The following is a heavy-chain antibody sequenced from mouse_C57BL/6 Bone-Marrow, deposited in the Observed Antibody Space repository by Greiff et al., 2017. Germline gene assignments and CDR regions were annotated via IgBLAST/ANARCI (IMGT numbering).Heavy chain of an antibody. Sequence: EVHLVESGGDLVKPGGSLKLSCAASGFTFSSYGMSWVRQTPDKRLEWVATISSGGSYTYYPDSVKGRFTISRDNAKNTLYLQMSSLKSEDTAMYYCARRGWLLRYWYFDVWGTGTTGTVSS. CDR1: GFTFSSYG. CDR3: ARRGWLLRYWYFDV. J-gene: IGHJ1*03. V-gene: IGHV5-6*01. D-gene: IGHD2-3*01. CDR2: ISSGGSYT.